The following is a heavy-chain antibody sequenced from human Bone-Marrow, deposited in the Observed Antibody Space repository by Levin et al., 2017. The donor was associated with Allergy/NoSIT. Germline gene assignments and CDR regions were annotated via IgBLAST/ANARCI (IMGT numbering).Heavy chain of an antibody. CDR3: ARALAGTHFDY. CDR2: IDWDDDK. CDR1: GFSLSTNGMR. Sequence: QTLSLTCTFSGFSLSTNGMRVSWIRQPPGKALEWLARIDWDDDKFYRTSLKTRLTISKDTSKNQVILTMTNMDPVDTATYFCARALAGTHFDYWGQGTLVTVSS. J-gene: IGHJ4*02. D-gene: IGHD6-19*01. V-gene: IGHV2-70*04.